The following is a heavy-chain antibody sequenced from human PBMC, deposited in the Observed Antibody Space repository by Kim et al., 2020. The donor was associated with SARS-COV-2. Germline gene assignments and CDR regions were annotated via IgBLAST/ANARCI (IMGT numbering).Heavy chain of an antibody. CDR3: ARIGETYYDFWSGSPADYYGMDV. CDR1: GGSISSGGYY. D-gene: IGHD3-3*01. J-gene: IGHJ6*02. CDR2: IYYSGST. V-gene: IGHV4-31*03. Sequence: SETLSLTCTVSGGSISSGGYYWSWIRQHPGKGLEWIGYIYYSGSTYYNPSLKSRVTISVDTSKNQFSLKLSSVTAADTAVYYSARIGETYYDFWSGSPADYYGMDVSGQGTTVTVSS.